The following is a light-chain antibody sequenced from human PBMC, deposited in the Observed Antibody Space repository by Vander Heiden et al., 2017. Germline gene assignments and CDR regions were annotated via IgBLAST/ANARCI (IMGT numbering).Light chain of an antibody. V-gene: IGLV1-44*01. Sequence: QSVLTQPPSASGTPGQTVAISCSGSSSSIGSNTVNWYQQLPGAAPKLLMFSNDQRPSGVPDRFSGSKSGTSASLAISGLQSEDEADYYCASWDDSLNGYVFGTGTKVTVL. J-gene: IGLJ1*01. CDR1: SSSIGSNT. CDR3: ASWDDSLNGYV. CDR2: SND.